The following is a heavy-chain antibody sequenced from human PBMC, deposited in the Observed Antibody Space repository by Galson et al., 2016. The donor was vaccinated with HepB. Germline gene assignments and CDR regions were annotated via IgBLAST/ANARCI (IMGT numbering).Heavy chain of an antibody. CDR3: AKMEGATIDIWSFDY. CDR2: INARGSP. D-gene: IGHD5-24*01. V-gene: IGHV1-46*04. J-gene: IGHJ4*02. CDR1: GFTFIKQY. Sequence: SVQVSCKASGFTFIKQYFHWVRRGPGQGLEWVAVINARGSPSYAERLQDRVTLTRDTSTTTVYMEVTSLRSDDTAGYYCAKMEGATIDIWSFDYWGQGALVTVSS.